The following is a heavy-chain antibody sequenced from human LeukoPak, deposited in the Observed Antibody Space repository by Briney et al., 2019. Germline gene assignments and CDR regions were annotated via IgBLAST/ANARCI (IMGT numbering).Heavy chain of an antibody. V-gene: IGHV3-66*01. CDR2: IYTGGTT. CDR3: ARDSSSYYFDY. CDR1: GFTVTSNH. Sequence: GGSLGLSCAASGFTVTSNHMNWVRQAPGKGLEWVSIIYTGGTTHYADSLKDRFTISSDDSINTLYLQMNSLRAEDTAVYYCARDSSSYYFDYWGQGTLVTVSS. D-gene: IGHD6-6*01. J-gene: IGHJ4*02.